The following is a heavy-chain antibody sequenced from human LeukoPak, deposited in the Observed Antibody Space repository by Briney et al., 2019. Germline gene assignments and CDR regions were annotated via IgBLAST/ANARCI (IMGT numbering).Heavy chain of an antibody. Sequence: GGCLRLSRAASGFSLSNYAMSWVRQAPGKGLEWVSGISGSGGSTYYADSVKGRFTISRDNSKNTLYLQMNSLRAEDTAVYYCAKDKTMGYYGSGSFCFDYWGQGTLVTVSS. CDR1: GFSLSNYA. CDR3: AKDKTMGYYGSGSFCFDY. CDR2: ISGSGGST. J-gene: IGHJ4*02. V-gene: IGHV3-23*01. D-gene: IGHD3-10*01.